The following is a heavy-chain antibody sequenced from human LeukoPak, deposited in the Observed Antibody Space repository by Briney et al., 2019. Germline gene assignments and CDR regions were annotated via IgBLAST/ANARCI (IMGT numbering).Heavy chain of an antibody. CDR1: GFTFSSYV. Sequence: PGGSLRLSCAASGFTFSSYVMHWVRQAPGKGLEWVAVMSYDGSNKNYVDSVKGRFTISRDNSKNTLYLQMNSLRAEDTAVYYCARGGGYSYGILDYWGQGTLVTVSS. CDR2: MSYDGSNK. J-gene: IGHJ4*02. V-gene: IGHV3-30*04. CDR3: ARGGGYSYGILDY. D-gene: IGHD5-18*01.